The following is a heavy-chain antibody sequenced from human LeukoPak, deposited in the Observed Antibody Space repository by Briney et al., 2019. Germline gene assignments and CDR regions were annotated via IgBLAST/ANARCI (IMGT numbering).Heavy chain of an antibody. D-gene: IGHD6-13*01. V-gene: IGHV4-61*02. CDR2: IYTSGST. CDR3: ARVSYSSSWYGGYYFDY. Sequence: SETLSLTCTVSGGSISSGSYYWSWIRQPAGKGLEWVGRIYTSGSTNYNPSLKSRVTISVDKSKNQFSLKLSSVTAADTAVYYCARVSYSSSWYGGYYFDYWGQGTLVTVSS. J-gene: IGHJ4*02. CDR1: GGSISSGSYY.